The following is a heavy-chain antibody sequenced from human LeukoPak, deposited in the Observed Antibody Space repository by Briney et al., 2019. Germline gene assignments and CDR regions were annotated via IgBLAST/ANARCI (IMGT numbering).Heavy chain of an antibody. CDR2: MSPNSGDT. J-gene: IGHJ4*02. CDR3: VRTPPNWGFDY. Sequence: EASVKVSCKASGYTFTSHDINWVRQATVQGLEWMGWMSPNSGDTGYAQKFQGRVTMTSDSSISTAYMELSSLRSEDTAIYYCVRTPPNWGFDYWGQGTLVTVPS. D-gene: IGHD7-27*01. CDR1: GYTFTSHD. V-gene: IGHV1-8*01.